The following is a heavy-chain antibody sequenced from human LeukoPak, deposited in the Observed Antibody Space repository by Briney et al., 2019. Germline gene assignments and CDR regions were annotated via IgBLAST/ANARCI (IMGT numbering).Heavy chain of an antibody. CDR1: RFTFTNYS. D-gene: IGHD6-13*01. Sequence: GGSLRLSYVASRFTFTNYSMTWVRQAPGKGLEWVANIKQDGSEKNYVDSVKGRFTISRDNAENSLYLQMNSLRAEDTAVYYCARDRRYNSWSNDRFDYWGQGTLVTVSS. V-gene: IGHV3-7*01. CDR2: IKQDGSEK. J-gene: IGHJ4*02. CDR3: ARDRRYNSWSNDRFDY.